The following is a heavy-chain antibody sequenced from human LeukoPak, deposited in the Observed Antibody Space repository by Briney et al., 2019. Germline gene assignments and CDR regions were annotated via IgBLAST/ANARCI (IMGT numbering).Heavy chain of an antibody. J-gene: IGHJ5*02. V-gene: IGHV1-2*06. Sequence: ASVKVSCKAFGYTFTGYYMHWVRQAPGQGLEWMGRINPNSGGTNYAQKYQGRVNMTRDTSISTAYMDLSRLRSDDTAVYYCARRIAAAGTWWFDPWGQGTLVTVSS. D-gene: IGHD6-13*01. CDR2: INPNSGGT. CDR1: GYTFTGYY. CDR3: ARRIAAAGTWWFDP.